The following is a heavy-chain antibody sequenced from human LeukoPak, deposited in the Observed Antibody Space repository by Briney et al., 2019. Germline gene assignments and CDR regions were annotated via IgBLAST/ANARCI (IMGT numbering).Heavy chain of an antibody. CDR1: GFTFSTYW. D-gene: IGHD6-13*01. V-gene: IGHV3-7*01. J-gene: IGHJ4*02. CDR2: IKQDGSEK. CDR3: ARGSLSAAVAEDY. Sequence: PGGSLRLSCAASGFTFSTYWMSWVRQAPGKGLEWVANIKQDGSEKYYVDSVKGRFTISRDNAKNSLYLQMNRLRAEDTAVYYCARGSLSAAVAEDYWGQGTLVTVSS.